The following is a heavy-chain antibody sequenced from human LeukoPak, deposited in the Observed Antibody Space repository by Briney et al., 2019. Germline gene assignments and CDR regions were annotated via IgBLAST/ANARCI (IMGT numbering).Heavy chain of an antibody. V-gene: IGHV4-59*08. CDR2: IFHTGST. CDR3: ARHPQEFRSDWFDP. D-gene: IGHD3-10*01. J-gene: IGHJ5*02. CDR1: GASISDFY. Sequence: SETLSPTCTVSGASISDFYWSWIRQSPEKGLEWLGYIFHTGSTNYNPSVKSRVTISMDTSKNQFSLRLNSVTAADTAVYYCARHPQEFRSDWFDPWGQGTLVTVSS.